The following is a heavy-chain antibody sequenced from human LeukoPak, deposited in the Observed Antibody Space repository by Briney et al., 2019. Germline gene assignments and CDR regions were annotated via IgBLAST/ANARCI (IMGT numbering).Heavy chain of an antibody. CDR1: GFTVSSNY. V-gene: IGHV3-74*01. CDR3: ARERVGVHSSSWYGGEYYFDY. J-gene: IGHJ4*02. CDR2: INSDGRST. D-gene: IGHD6-13*01. Sequence: GGSLRLSCAASGFTVSSNYMSWVRQAPGKGLVWVSRINSDGRSTSYADSVKGRFTISRDNAKNTLYLHMNSLRAEDTAVYYCARERVGVHSSSWYGGEYYFDYWGQGTLVTVSS.